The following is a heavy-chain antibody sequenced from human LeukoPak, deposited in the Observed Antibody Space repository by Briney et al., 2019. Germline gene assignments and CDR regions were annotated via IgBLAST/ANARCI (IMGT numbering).Heavy chain of an antibody. Sequence: ASVKVSCKASGYTFTSYDINWVRQATGQGLEWMGWMKPNSGNTGYAQKFQGRVTRTRNTSISTAYMELSSLRSEDTAVYYCARARVATITIDYWGQGTLVTVSS. CDR2: MKPNSGNT. J-gene: IGHJ4*02. CDR1: GYTFTSYD. V-gene: IGHV1-8*01. CDR3: ARARVATITIDY. D-gene: IGHD5-12*01.